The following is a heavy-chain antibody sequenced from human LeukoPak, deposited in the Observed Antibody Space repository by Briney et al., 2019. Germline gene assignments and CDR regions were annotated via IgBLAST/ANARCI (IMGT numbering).Heavy chain of an antibody. CDR3: ARGSRYCSGGSCYLWWFAYGMDV. CDR2: MNPNSGNT. V-gene: IGHV1-8*01. Sequence: GASVKVSCKASGYTFTSYDINWVRQATGQGLEWMGWMNPNSGNTGYAQKFQGRVTMTRNTSISTAYMELSSLRSEDTAVYYCARGSRYCSGGSCYLWWFAYGMDVWGQGTTVTVSS. D-gene: IGHD2-15*01. J-gene: IGHJ6*02. CDR1: GYTFTSYD.